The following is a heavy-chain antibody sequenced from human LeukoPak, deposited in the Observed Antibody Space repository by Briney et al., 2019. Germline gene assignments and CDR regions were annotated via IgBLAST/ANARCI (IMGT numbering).Heavy chain of an antibody. J-gene: IGHJ5*02. CDR3: ARGGEADYDYVWGSYRYDWFDP. CDR2: INHSGST. D-gene: IGHD3-16*02. Sequence: SETLSLTCAVYGGSFSGYYWSWIRQPPGKGLEWIGEINHSGSTNYNPSLKSRVTMSVDTSKNQFSLKLSSVTAADTAVYYCARGGEADYDYVWGSYRYDWFDPWGQGTLVTVSS. CDR1: GGSFSGYY. V-gene: IGHV4-34*01.